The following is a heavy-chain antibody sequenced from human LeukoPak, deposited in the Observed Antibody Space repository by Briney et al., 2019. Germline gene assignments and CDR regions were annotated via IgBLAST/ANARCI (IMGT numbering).Heavy chain of an antibody. V-gene: IGHV4-4*07. J-gene: IGHJ6*03. CDR2: IYTSGST. CDR3: ARVLQDYYYYVDV. Sequence: PGGSLRLSCAASGFSISYYSLNWIRQPAGKGLEWIGRIYTSGSTNYNPSLKSRVTMSVDTSKNQFSLKLSSVTAADTAVYYCARVLQDYYYYVDVWGKGTAVTISS. CDR1: GFSISYYS.